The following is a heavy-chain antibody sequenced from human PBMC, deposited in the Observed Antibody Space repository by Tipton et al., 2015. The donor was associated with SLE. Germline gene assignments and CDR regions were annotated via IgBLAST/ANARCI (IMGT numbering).Heavy chain of an antibody. Sequence: TLSLTCALYGGSFSGYSWSWLRRPPGKGLEWIGEITHSRTTNYNPSLNSGVTISLDTSRNQFSLKLRSVTAADTAVYYCARGGTVFGVVLNWFDPWGQGTLVTVSS. CDR2: ITHSRTT. CDR1: GGSFSGYS. D-gene: IGHD3-3*01. J-gene: IGHJ5*02. V-gene: IGHV4-34*01. CDR3: ARGGTVFGVVLNWFDP.